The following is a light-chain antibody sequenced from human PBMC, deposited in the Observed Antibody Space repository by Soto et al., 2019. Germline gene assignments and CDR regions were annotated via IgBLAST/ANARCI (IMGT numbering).Light chain of an antibody. J-gene: IGLJ1*01. CDR1: SSDVGGYNY. CDR3: SSYAGSNTYV. V-gene: IGLV2-8*01. CDR2: EVT. Sequence: QCVLTKAPSASGSAGEAVTISCTGTSSDVGGYNYVSWYQHHPGKAPKLIIYEVTKRPSGVPDRFSGSKSGTTASLTVSGLQAEDEADYFCSSYAGSNTYVFGTGTKVTVL.